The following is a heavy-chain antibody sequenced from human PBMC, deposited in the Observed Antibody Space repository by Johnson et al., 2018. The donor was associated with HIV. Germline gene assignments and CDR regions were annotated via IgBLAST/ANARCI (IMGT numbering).Heavy chain of an antibody. D-gene: IGHD5-24*01. CDR1: GFTFIDYG. J-gene: IGHJ3*02. Sequence: HVQLVESGGGVVQPGGSLTLSCAATGFTFIDYGMHWVRQAPGKGLDWLTFIPYNGRNTFYADSVKGRFTISRDNSKNTLYLQMNSLRAEDTAVYSCARGMARIACDIWGQGTMVTVSS. CDR3: ARGMARIACDI. V-gene: IGHV3-30*02. CDR2: IPYNGRNT.